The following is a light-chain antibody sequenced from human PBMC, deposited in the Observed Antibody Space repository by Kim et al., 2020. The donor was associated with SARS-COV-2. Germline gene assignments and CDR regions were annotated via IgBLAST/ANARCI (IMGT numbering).Light chain of an antibody. CDR1: TGAVTSGHY. V-gene: IGLV7-46*01. J-gene: IGLJ3*02. CDR3: LLSYSGTRV. Sequence: QAVVTQEPSLTVSPGGTVTLTCGSSTGAVTSGHYPYWFQQKPGQAPRTLIYDTRNKHSWTPARFSGSLLGVKAALTLSGAQPEDEAEYYCLLSYSGTRVFGGGTKLTVL. CDR2: DTR.